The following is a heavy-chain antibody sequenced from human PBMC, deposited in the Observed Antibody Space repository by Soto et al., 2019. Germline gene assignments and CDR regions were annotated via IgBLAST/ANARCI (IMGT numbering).Heavy chain of an antibody. CDR2: ISNDGGDT. Sequence: PGGSLRLSCAGSGFTFTTYGMSWVRQAPGKGLEWVSTISNDGGDTYYADSVKGRFTISRDNSRNTLYLEMNSLRAEDTAVYYCAKSGPYYFQCWGQGTLVTVSS. CDR3: AKSGPYYFQC. CDR1: GFTFTTYG. J-gene: IGHJ4*02. V-gene: IGHV3-23*01. D-gene: IGHD3-10*02.